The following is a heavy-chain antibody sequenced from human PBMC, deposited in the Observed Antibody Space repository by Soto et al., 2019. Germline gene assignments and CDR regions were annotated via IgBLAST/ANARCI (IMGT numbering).Heavy chain of an antibody. CDR3: ARVCKDFDWLFLFDY. CDR2: ISRSSSII. D-gene: IGHD3-9*01. Sequence: GGSLRLSCAASGFTFSTYSMNWVRQAPGKGLEWVSFISRSSSIIYYADSVEGRFTISRDNAKNSLYLQMNSLRDEDTAVYYCARVCKDFDWLFLFDYWGQGTLVTVSS. J-gene: IGHJ4*02. V-gene: IGHV3-48*02. CDR1: GFTFSTYS.